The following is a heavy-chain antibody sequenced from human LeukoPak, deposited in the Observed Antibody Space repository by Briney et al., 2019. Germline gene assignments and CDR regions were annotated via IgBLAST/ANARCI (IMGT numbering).Heavy chain of an antibody. CDR3: AKDGSQTSDWLPPLNC. CDR1: GFTLSSYA. V-gene: IGHV3-23*01. J-gene: IGHJ4*02. D-gene: IGHD3-9*01. CDR2: ISGSAGST. Sequence: GSLRLSCASSGFTLSSYAMSWVRQAPGERLEWVSLISGSAGSTYYAESVKSRFTISRDITRNTPYLTTNSLRAEDTATYYSAKDGSQTSDWLPPLNCWGQGTLVTVSS.